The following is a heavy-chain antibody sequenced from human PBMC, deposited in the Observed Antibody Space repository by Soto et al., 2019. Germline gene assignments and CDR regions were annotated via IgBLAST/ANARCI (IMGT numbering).Heavy chain of an antibody. CDR3: VRVALTWGGTKDA. CDR1: GYSFTGYY. V-gene: IGHV1-2*02. CDR2: INPNSGDT. D-gene: IGHD1-26*01. Sequence: GASVKVSCKTSGYSFTGYYIYWGRQAPGQGLEWMGWINPNSGDTNYAHKLQGRVTLTRDTSISTAYMELTRLRSDDTAFYYCVRVALTWGGTKDAWG. J-gene: IGHJ5*01.